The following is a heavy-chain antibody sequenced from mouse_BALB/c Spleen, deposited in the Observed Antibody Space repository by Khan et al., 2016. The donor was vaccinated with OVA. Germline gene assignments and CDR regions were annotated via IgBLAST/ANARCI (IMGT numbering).Heavy chain of an antibody. V-gene: IGHV5-17*02. Sequence: EVELVESGGGLVQPGGSRKLSCAASGFTFSDFGMHWVRQAPEKGLEWVAFISSGSSTIYYADTVKGRFTISRDQPKNTLFLQMTSLRSDDTASYYCTKDYYGSSYVAYWGQGTLVTVSA. CDR2: ISSGSSTI. CDR1: GFTFSDFG. J-gene: IGHJ3*01. D-gene: IGHD1-1*01. CDR3: TKDYYGSSYVAY.